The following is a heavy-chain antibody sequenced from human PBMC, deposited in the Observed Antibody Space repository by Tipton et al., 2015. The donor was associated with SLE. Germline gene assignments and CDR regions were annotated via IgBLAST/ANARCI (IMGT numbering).Heavy chain of an antibody. CDR2: IYYSGST. CDR1: GGSISSSSYY. J-gene: IGHJ4*02. V-gene: IGHV4-39*07. D-gene: IGHD6-19*01. Sequence: TLSLTCTVSGGSISSSSYYWGWIRQPPGKGLEWIGNIYYSGSTNYNPSLKSRVTISVDTPKNQFSLKLSSVTATDTAVYYCARDSGIAVADWGQGTLVTVSS. CDR3: ARDSGIAVAD.